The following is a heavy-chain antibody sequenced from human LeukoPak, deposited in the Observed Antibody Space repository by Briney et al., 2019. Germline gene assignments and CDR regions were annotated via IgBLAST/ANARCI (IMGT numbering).Heavy chain of an antibody. CDR1: GFTFSSYA. V-gene: IGHV3-23*01. CDR3: ARTGGGSGY. CDR2: ISGSGGST. D-gene: IGHD2-15*01. J-gene: IGHJ4*02. Sequence: GGSLRLSCAASGFTFSSYAMSWVLQAPGKGLEWVSGISGSGGSTYYADSVKGRFTISRDNSKNTLYLQMNSLRAEDTAVYYCARTGGGSGYWGQGTLVTVSS.